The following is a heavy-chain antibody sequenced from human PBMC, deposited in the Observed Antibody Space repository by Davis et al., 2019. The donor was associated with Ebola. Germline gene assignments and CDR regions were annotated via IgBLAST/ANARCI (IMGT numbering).Heavy chain of an antibody. Sequence: GESLKISCAASGFTFSSYAMHWVRQAPGKGLEWVAVISYDGSNKYYADSVKGRFTISRDNSKNTLYLQMNSLRAEDTAVYYCAKERDDTSGYYPGELDYWGQGTLVTVSS. CDR3: AKERDDTSGYYPGELDY. V-gene: IGHV3-30-3*01. CDR1: GFTFSSYA. CDR2: ISYDGSNK. D-gene: IGHD3-22*01. J-gene: IGHJ4*02.